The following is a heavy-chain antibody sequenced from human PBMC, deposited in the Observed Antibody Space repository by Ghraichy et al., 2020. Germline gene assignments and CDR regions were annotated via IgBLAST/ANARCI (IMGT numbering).Heavy chain of an antibody. CDR2: ISGSGGST. J-gene: IGHJ4*02. CDR3: AKYVASGWYGGEYYFDY. Sequence: GGSLRLSCAASGFTFSSYAMSWVRQAPGKGLEWVSAISGSGGSTYYADSVKGRFTISRDNSKNTLYLQMNSLRDEDTAVYYCAKYVASGWYGGEYYFDYWGQGTLVTVSS. V-gene: IGHV3-23*01. CDR1: GFTFSSYA. D-gene: IGHD6-19*01.